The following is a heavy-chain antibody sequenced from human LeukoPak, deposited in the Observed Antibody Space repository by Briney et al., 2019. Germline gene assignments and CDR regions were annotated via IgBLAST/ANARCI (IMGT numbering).Heavy chain of an antibody. CDR1: GFTVSRNY. D-gene: IGHD3-22*01. Sequence: GGSLRLSCAASGFTVSRNYMSWVRQAPGKGLEWVSIIYSGGRTGYADSVKGRFTVSRDNSKNTVYLQMSSLRADDTAVYYCASNFESSGFYPYWGQGILVTVSS. CDR2: IYSGGRT. J-gene: IGHJ4*02. V-gene: IGHV3-53*01. CDR3: ASNFESSGFYPY.